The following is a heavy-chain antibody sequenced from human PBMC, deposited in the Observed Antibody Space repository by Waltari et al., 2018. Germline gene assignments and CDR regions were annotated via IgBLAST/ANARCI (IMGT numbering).Heavy chain of an antibody. CDR1: GVSITSTSNY. V-gene: IGHV4-39*01. Sequence: QLQLQESGPRLVRPSETLSLICRVSGVSITSTSNYSAWIRHAPGPGLEWIGTVSYSGTTYISPSLKSRVSVSRDTSKNQVSLILGSVTAADMAVYYCATYIGASVGTAAFDVWGQGTMVTVSS. D-gene: IGHD5-12*01. CDR3: ATYIGASVGTAAFDV. CDR2: VSYSGTT. J-gene: IGHJ3*01.